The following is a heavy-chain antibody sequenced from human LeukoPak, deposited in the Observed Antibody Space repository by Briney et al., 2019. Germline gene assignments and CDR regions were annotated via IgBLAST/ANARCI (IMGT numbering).Heavy chain of an antibody. CDR3: ARPPNAYFYDSSGYLY. CDR2: IYPDDSDI. J-gene: IGHJ4*02. V-gene: IGHV5-51*01. D-gene: IGHD3-22*01. CDR1: GYSFTNYW. Sequence: GESLKISCTGSGYSFTNYWIAWVRQMPGKGLEWVGIIYPDDSDIRYSPSFQGQVTISADKSSSTAYLQWSSLKASDTAIYYCARPPNAYFYDSSGYLYWGQGTLVTVSS.